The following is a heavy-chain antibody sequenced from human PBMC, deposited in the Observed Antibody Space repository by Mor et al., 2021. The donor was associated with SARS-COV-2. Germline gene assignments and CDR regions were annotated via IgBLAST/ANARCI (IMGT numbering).Heavy chain of an antibody. V-gene: IGHV3-73*01. CDR3: TRPIYDSSGSTFDS. CDR2: T. J-gene: IGHJ4*02. Sequence: TAYTASVKGRFTISRDDSKNTAYLQMNSLKTEDTALYYCTRPIYDSSGSTFDSWGQGTLVTASS. D-gene: IGHD3-22*01.